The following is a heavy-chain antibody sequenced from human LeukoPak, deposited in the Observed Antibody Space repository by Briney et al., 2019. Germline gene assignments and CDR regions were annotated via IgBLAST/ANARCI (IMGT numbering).Heavy chain of an antibody. J-gene: IGHJ6*02. D-gene: IGHD4-17*01. V-gene: IGHV3-21*01. Sequence: GGSLRLSCAASGFTFSSYSMNWVRQAPGKGLEWVSSISSSSSYIYYADSVKGRFTISRDNAKNSLYLQMNSLRAEDTAVYYCARPTYGDYGMDVWGQGTTVTVSS. CDR1: GFTFSSYS. CDR3: ARPTYGDYGMDV. CDR2: ISSSSSYI.